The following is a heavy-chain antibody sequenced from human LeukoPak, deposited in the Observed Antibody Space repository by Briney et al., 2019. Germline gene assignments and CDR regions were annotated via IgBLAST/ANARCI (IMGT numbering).Heavy chain of an antibody. Sequence: GGSLRLSCAASGFTFSSYAMSWVRQAPGKGLEWVSAISGSGGSTYYADSVKGRFTISRDNSKNTLHLQMNSLRAEDTAVYYCAKDLWGASYHYWGQGTLVTVSS. CDR2: ISGSGGST. V-gene: IGHV3-23*01. D-gene: IGHD3-16*02. J-gene: IGHJ4*02. CDR1: GFTFSSYA. CDR3: AKDLWGASYHY.